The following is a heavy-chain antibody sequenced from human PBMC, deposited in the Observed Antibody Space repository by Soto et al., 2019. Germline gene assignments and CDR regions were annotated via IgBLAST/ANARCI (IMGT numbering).Heavy chain of an antibody. CDR3: AKSPKAVRDHGMDV. CDR2: ISYDGSNK. Sequence: GGSLRLSCAASGFTFSSYGMHWVRQAPGKGLEWVAVISYDGSNKYYADSVKGRFTISRDNSKNTLYLQMNSLRAEDTAVYYCAKSPKAVRDHGMDVWGQGTTVTVSS. J-gene: IGHJ6*02. D-gene: IGHD3-10*01. V-gene: IGHV3-30*18. CDR1: GFTFSSYG.